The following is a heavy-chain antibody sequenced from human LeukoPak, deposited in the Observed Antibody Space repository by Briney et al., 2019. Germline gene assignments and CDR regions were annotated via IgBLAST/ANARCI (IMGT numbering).Heavy chain of an antibody. CDR1: GYTLTSYG. J-gene: IGHJ3*02. Sequence: EASVKVSCKTSGYTLTSYGITWVRQAPGQGLEWMGWISTYNGNTNYAQKFQGRVSMTTDTSTSTAYMELRSLRSDDTAVYYCARTHLWLSGDAFDIWGQGTMVTVSS. V-gene: IGHV1-18*01. D-gene: IGHD5-18*01. CDR2: ISTYNGNT. CDR3: ARTHLWLSGDAFDI.